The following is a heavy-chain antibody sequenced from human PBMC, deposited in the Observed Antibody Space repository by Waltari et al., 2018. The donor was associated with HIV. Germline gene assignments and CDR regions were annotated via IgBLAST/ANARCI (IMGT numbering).Heavy chain of an antibody. D-gene: IGHD3-22*01. CDR3: TTDPPPYYYDTSGEGY. CDR1: GFTFGNAW. J-gene: IGHJ4*02. CDR2: IKSEAGGGTT. V-gene: IGHV3-15*01. Sequence: EVQLVESGGGLVKPGGSLRLSCAASGFTFGNAWMTWVRQAPGEGLEWVGRIKSEAGGGTTDYAAPVKGRFTISRDDSKNTLYLQMNSLKHEDTAVYDCTTDPPPYYYDTSGEGYWGQGTLVTVSS.